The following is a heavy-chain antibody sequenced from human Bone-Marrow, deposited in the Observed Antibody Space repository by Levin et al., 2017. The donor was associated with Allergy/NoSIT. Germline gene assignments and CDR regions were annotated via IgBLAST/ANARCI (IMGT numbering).Heavy chain of an antibody. J-gene: IGHJ4*02. CDR3: ARGGIVGATTVDY. V-gene: IGHV3-48*03. CDR1: GFTFSSYE. Sequence: LSLTCAASGFTFSSYEMNWVRQAPGKGLEWVSYISSSGSTIYYADSVKGRFTISRDNAKNSLYLQMNSLRAEDTAVYYCARGGIVGATTVDYWGQGTLVTVSS. CDR2: ISSSGSTI. D-gene: IGHD1-26*01.